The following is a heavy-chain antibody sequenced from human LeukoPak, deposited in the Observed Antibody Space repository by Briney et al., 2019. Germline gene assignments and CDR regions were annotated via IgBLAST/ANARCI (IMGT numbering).Heavy chain of an antibody. Sequence: GASLRISCKGSGYSFTSYWISWVRQMPGKGLEWMGRIDPSDSYTNYSPSFQGHVTISADKSISTAYLRWSSLKASDTAMYYCASRYCSSTSCYVFAFDIWGQGTMVTVSS. CDR2: IDPSDSYT. CDR3: ASRYCSSTSCYVFAFDI. CDR1: GYSFTSYW. J-gene: IGHJ3*02. D-gene: IGHD2-2*01. V-gene: IGHV5-10-1*01.